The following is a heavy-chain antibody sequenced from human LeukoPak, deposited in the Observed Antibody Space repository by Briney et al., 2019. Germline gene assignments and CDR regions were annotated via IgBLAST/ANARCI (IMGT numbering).Heavy chain of an antibody. CDR3: ARASWISTADAVW. Sequence: GSLRLSCAPSVFSFTDYAMGCGRQAPPRGPEWLSSMKGDGETFYADSVKCRFTLSRDVSRNTVYLQLNDLRVEETAIYYSARASWISTADAVWWGQGAQVTVSS. D-gene: IGHD2-2*03. J-gene: IGHJ4*02. V-gene: IGHV3-23*01. CDR2: MKGDGET. CDR1: VFSFTDYA.